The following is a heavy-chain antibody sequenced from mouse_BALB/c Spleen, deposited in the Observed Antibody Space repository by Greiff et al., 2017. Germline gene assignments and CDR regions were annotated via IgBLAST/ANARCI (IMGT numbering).Heavy chain of an antibody. CDR3: ARGHGSSLWYFDV. D-gene: IGHD1-1*01. CDR1: GFTFSDYY. J-gene: IGHJ1*01. CDR2: ISDGGSYT. Sequence: EVKLMESGGGLVKPGGSLKLSCAASGFTFSDYYMYWVRQTPEKRLEWVATISDGGSYTYYPDSVKGRFTISRDNAKNNLYLQMSSLKSEDTAMYYCARGHGSSLWYFDVWGAGTTVTVSS. V-gene: IGHV5-4*02.